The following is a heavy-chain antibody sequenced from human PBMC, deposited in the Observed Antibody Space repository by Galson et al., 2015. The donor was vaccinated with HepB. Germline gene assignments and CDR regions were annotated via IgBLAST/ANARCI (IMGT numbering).Heavy chain of an antibody. CDR1: GFTFDDYA. Sequence: SLRLSCAASGFTFDDYAMHWVRQAPGKGLEWVSGISWNSGSIGYADSVKGRFTISRDNAKNSLYLQMNSLRAEDTAVYYCARDQVGGDDFWSGYYSYNWFDPWGQGTLVTVSS. J-gene: IGHJ5*02. V-gene: IGHV3-9*01. CDR2: ISWNSGSI. D-gene: IGHD3-3*01. CDR3: ARDQVGGDDFWSGYYSYNWFDP.